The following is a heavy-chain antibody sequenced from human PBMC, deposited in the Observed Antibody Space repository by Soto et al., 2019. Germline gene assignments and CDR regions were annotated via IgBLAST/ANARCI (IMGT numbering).Heavy chain of an antibody. Sequence: PGGSLRLSCTASGFTFGDYAMSWFRQAPGKGLEWVGFIRSKAYGGTTEYAASVKGRFTISRDDSKSIAYLQMNSLKTEDTAVYYCTRDRYYDFWSGPGMDVWGQGTTVTVSS. J-gene: IGHJ6*02. CDR1: GFTFGDYA. V-gene: IGHV3-49*03. CDR2: IRSKAYGGTT. CDR3: TRDRYYDFWSGPGMDV. D-gene: IGHD3-3*01.